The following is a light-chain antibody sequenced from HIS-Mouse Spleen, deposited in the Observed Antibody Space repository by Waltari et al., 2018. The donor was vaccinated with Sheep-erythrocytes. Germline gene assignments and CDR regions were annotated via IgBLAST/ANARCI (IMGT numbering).Light chain of an antibody. CDR3: CSYAGSYNHV. V-gene: IGLV2-11*01. J-gene: IGLJ1*01. CDR1: SSDFGGYNS. CDR2: DVS. Sequence: QSALTQPRSVSASPGQSVTISCPGTSSDFGGYNSVSWYQPHPGKAPKLMIYDVSERPSGVPDRFSGSKSGNTASLTISGLQAEDEADYYCCSYAGSYNHVFATGTKVTVL.